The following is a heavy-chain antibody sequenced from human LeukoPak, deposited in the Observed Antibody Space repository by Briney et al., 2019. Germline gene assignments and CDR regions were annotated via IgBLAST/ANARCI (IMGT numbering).Heavy chain of an antibody. CDR3: AKISGWPNWFDP. D-gene: IGHD6-19*01. V-gene: IGHV3-23*01. CDR1: GFTFSNYV. Sequence: GGSLRLSCAAAGFTFSNYVMTWVRQVPGKGLEWVAAVNGGGDITNHADSVKGRFTISRDNSKSMVYLQMNSLRAEDTAVYHCAKISGWPNWFDPWGQGTLVTVSS. CDR2: VNGGGDIT. J-gene: IGHJ5*02.